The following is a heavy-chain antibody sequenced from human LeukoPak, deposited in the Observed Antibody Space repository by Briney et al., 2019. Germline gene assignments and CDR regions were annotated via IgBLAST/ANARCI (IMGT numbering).Heavy chain of an antibody. CDR3: ANLRRYDSSGYYSDY. D-gene: IGHD3-22*01. Sequence: SETLSLTCIVSGGSVNSGGYYWSWIRQPPGKGLEWIGDIYYSGSTNSNPSLRSRVTISVDTSKNQFSLKLSSVTAADTAVYYCANLRRYDSSGYYSDYWGQGTLVTVSP. V-gene: IGHV4-61*08. J-gene: IGHJ4*02. CDR1: GGSVNSGGYY. CDR2: IYYSGST.